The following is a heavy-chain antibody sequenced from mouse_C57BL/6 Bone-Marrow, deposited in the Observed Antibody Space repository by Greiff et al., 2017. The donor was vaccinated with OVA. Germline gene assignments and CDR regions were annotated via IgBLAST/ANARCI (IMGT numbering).Heavy chain of an antibody. CDR2: ISNGGGST. D-gene: IGHD1-1*01. J-gene: IGHJ3*01. V-gene: IGHV5-12*01. CDR1: GFTFSDYY. Sequence: EVKVVESGGGLVQPGGSLKLSCAASGFTFSDYYMYWVRQTPEKRLEWVAYISNGGGSTYYPDTVKGRFTISRDNAKNPLYLQMSRLKSEDTAMYYCARRGGSSPFAYWGQGTLVTVSA. CDR3: ARRGGSSPFAY.